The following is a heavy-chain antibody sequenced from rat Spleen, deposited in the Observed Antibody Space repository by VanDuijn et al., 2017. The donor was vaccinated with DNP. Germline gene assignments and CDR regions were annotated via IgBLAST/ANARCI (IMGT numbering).Heavy chain of an antibody. CDR2: MWSGGST. CDR3: ARHTYGHFFDY. CDR1: GFSLTDYS. Sequence: VQLKESGPGLVQPSQTLSLTCTVSGFSLTDYSVHWVRQPPGKGLEWMGLMWSGGSTAYNSALKSRLFISRDTSKSQVFLKMNSLQSEDTGTYYCARHTYGHFFDYWGQGVMVTVSS. D-gene: IGHD1-11*01. J-gene: IGHJ2*01. V-gene: IGHV2S63*01.